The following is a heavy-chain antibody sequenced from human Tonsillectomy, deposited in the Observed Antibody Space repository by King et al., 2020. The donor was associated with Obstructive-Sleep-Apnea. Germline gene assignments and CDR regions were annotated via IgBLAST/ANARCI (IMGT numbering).Heavy chain of an antibody. CDR3: ARDSEGRGMDV. CDR2: IWFDGNDT. J-gene: IGHJ6*02. V-gene: IGHV3-33*01. Sequence: VQLVESRGGVVQPGRSLRLSCAASGFTFSTYAMHWVRQAPGKGLEWVAVIWFDGNDTYYADSVKGRFTISRDNSKNTLYLQMNSLRVEDTAVYYCARDSEGRGMDVWGQGTTVTVSS. D-gene: IGHD3-10*01. CDR1: GFTFSTYA.